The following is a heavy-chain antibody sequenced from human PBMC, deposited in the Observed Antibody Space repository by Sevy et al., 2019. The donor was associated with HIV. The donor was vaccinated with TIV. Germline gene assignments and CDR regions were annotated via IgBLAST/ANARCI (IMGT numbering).Heavy chain of an antibody. CDR1: GFTFSSYS. Sequence: GGSLRLSCAASGFTFSSYSMNWVRQAPGKGLEWVSSISSSSSYIYYADSVKGRFTISRDNAKNSLYLQMNSLRAEDTAVYYCARSGGSLPYYNSGWYDEDAFDIWGQGTMVTVSS. J-gene: IGHJ3*02. D-gene: IGHD6-19*01. CDR2: ISSSSSYI. V-gene: IGHV3-21*01. CDR3: ARSGGSLPYYNSGWYDEDAFDI.